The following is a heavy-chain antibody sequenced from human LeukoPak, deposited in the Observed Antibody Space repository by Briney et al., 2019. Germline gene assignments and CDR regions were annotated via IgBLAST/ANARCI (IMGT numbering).Heavy chain of an antibody. CDR2: VHISEST. Sequence: PSDTLSLTCTVSGCSISGYFWHWIRQPAGKGLEWIGRVHISESTIYNPSLKSRVTMSVDTSNNHFSLNLSSVTAADTAVYYCARGYRISEIRFFEWLLDYWGQGYLVTVSS. J-gene: IGHJ4*02. D-gene: IGHD3-3*01. CDR3: ARGYRISEIRFFEWLLDY. CDR1: GCSISGYF. V-gene: IGHV4-4*07.